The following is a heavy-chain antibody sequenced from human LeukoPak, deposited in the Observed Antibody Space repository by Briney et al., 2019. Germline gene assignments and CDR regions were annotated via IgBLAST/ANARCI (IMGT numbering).Heavy chain of an antibody. Sequence: GGTLRLSCAASGFTFSSYGMSWVRQAPGKGLEWVPAISGSGGSTYYADSVKGRFTISRDNSKNTLYLQMNSLRAEDTAVYYCGRSQNYNDSSGYSSWGQGTLVTVSS. CDR1: GFTFSSYG. CDR2: ISGSGGST. V-gene: IGHV3-23*01. J-gene: IGHJ5*02. D-gene: IGHD3-22*01. CDR3: GRSQNYNDSSGYSS.